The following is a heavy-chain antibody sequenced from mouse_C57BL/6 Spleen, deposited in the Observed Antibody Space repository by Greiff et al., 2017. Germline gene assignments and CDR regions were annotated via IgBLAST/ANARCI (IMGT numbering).Heavy chain of an antibody. Sequence: EVKLVESGPGLVKPSQSLSLTCSVTGYSITSGYYWNWIRQFPGNKLEWMGYISYDGSNNYNPSLKNRISITRDTSKNQFFLKLNSVTTEDTATYYCANNWDRGYFYVWGTGTTVTVSS. CDR1: GYSITSGYY. CDR3: ANNWDRGYFYV. V-gene: IGHV3-6*01. D-gene: IGHD4-1*01. J-gene: IGHJ1*03. CDR2: ISYDGSN.